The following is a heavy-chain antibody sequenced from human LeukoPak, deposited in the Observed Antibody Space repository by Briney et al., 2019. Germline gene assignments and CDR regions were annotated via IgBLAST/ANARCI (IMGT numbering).Heavy chain of an antibody. J-gene: IGHJ6*03. CDR2: IYWDDDK. D-gene: IGHD3-3*01. CDR1: GFSLSTSGVG. Sequence: SGPTLVNPTQTLTLTCTFSGFSLSTSGVGVGWIRQPPGKALEWLALIYWDDDKRYSPSLKSRLTITKDTSKNQVVLTMTNMDPVDTATYYCAHSYQHRNYDFWSGSFTYYYYMDVWGKGTTVTVSS. CDR3: AHSYQHRNYDFWSGSFTYYYYMDV. V-gene: IGHV2-5*02.